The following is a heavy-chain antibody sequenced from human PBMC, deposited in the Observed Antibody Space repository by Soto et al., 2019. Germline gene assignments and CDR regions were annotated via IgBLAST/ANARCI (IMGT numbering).Heavy chain of an antibody. CDR2: IYYDGSKK. V-gene: IGHV3-30*03. Sequence: GSLRLSCAASGFTFSHYGMHWVRQAPGRGLEWVAVIYYDGSKKFSADSVRGRFTISRDNFRNTLYLQMDSLRAEDTAVYYCVRNCNHLGDADAFDIWGQGTMVTVSS. CDR3: VRNCNHLGDADAFDI. CDR1: GFTFSHYG. J-gene: IGHJ3*02. D-gene: IGHD3-16*01.